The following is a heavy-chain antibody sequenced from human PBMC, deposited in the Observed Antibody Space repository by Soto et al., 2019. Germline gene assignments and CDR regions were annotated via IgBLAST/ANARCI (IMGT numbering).Heavy chain of an antibody. J-gene: IGHJ5*02. CDR3: VRDGTKTLRDWFDP. CDR2: IYATGTT. D-gene: IGHD1-1*01. V-gene: IGHV4-4*07. Sequence: PSETLSLTCTVSGASISCFYWSWIRKSAGKGLEWIGRIYATGTTVYNPSLKSRVMMSVDTSKKQFSLKLRSVTAADTAVYYCVRDGTKTLRDWFDPWGQGISVTVSS. CDR1: GASISCFY.